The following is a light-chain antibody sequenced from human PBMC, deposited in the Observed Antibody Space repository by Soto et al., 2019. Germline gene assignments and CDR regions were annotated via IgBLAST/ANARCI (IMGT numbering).Light chain of an antibody. J-gene: IGKJ1*01. CDR1: QNVSNN. V-gene: IGKV3-15*01. Sequence: IVMTQSPATPSVSPGERATLSCRASQNVSNNLAWYQQKPGQHPSLLIYGASTRATGIPARFSGSGSGTVFTLTISSLQSEDFALYYCQQYNNWPRTFGQGTKGDIK. CDR2: GAS. CDR3: QQYNNWPRT.